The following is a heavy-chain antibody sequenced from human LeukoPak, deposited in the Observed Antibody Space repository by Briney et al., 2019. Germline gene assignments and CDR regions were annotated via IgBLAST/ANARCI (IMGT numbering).Heavy chain of an antibody. CDR3: ASCVSSGYYYVSQRRRRYAFDI. D-gene: IGHD3-22*01. V-gene: IGHV4-34*01. Sequence: SETLSLTCAVYGGSFSVYYWSWIRQPPGKGLEWIGEINHSGSTNYNPSLKSRVTISVDTSKNQFSLKLSSVTAADTAVYYCASCVSSGYYYVSQRRRRYAFDIWGQGTMVTVSS. J-gene: IGHJ3*02. CDR2: INHSGST. CDR1: GGSFSVYY.